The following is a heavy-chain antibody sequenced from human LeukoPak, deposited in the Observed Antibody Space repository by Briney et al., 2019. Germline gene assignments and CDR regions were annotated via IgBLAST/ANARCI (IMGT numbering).Heavy chain of an antibody. D-gene: IGHD3-10*01. CDR3: ARDPEKYGSGSYDY. J-gene: IGHJ4*02. V-gene: IGHV4-4*02. CDR2: IYYSGST. CDR1: GGSISSSNW. Sequence: SGTLSLTCAVSGGSISSSNWWSWVRQPPGKGLEWIGSIYYSGSTYHNPSLKSRVTISVDTSKNQFSLKLSSVTAADTAVYYCARDPEKYGSGSYDYWGQGTLVTVSS.